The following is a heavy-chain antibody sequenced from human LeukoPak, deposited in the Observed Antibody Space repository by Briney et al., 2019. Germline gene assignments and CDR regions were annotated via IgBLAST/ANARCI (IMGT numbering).Heavy chain of an antibody. CDR3: AVAWGQQLVPGY. Sequence: SETLSLTCTVSGGSISSYYWSWIRQPPGKGLEWIGYIYYSGSTNYDPSLKSRVTISVDTSKNQFSLKLSSVTAADTAVYYCAVAWGQQLVPGYWGQGTLVTVSS. CDR2: IYYSGST. CDR1: GGSISSYY. V-gene: IGHV4-59*12. J-gene: IGHJ4*02. D-gene: IGHD6-13*01.